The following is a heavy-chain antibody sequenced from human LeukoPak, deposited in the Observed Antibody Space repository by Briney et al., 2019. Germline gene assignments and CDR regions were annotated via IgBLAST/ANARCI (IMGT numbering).Heavy chain of an antibody. J-gene: IGHJ6*02. CDR1: GASIISDTYY. V-gene: IGHV4-39*07. Sequence: SETLSLTCTVSGASIISDTYYWGWIRQPPGKGLEWIGSIYYSGSTYYNPSLKSRVTISVDTSKNQFSLKLSSVTAADTAVYYCARGSRYYYYGMDVWGQGTTVTVSS. CDR3: ARGSRYYYYGMDV. CDR2: IYYSGST.